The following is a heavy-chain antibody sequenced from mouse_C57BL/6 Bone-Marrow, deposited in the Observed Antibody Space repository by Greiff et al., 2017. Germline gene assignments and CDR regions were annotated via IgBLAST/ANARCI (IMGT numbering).Heavy chain of an antibody. CDR3: ARWGRGYAMDY. CDR2: IHPNSGST. CDR1: GYAFSSYW. D-gene: IGHD6-1*01. V-gene: IGHV1-64*01. J-gene: IGHJ4*01. Sequence: QVQLKQSGAELVKPGASVKISCKASGYAFSSYWMNWVKQRPGQGLEWIGMIHPNSGSTNYNEKFKSKATLTVDKSSSTAYMQLSSLTSEDSAVYYCARWGRGYAMDYWGQGTSVTVSS.